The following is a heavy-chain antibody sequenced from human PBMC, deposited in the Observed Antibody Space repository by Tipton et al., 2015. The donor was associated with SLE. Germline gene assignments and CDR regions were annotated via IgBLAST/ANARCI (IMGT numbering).Heavy chain of an antibody. CDR1: GGSISSHY. D-gene: IGHD6-19*01. CDR3: AREYSSGWSY. CDR2: IYYSGST. V-gene: IGHV4-59*11. Sequence: GSLRLSCTVSGGSISSHYWSWIRQPPGKGLEWIGYIYYSGSTNYNPSLKSRVTISVDTSKNQFSLKLSSVTAADTAVYYCAREYSSGWSYWGQGTLVTVSS. J-gene: IGHJ4*02.